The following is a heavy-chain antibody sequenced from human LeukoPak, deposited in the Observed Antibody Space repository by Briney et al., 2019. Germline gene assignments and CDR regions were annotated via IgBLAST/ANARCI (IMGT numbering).Heavy chain of an antibody. Sequence: PGGSLRLSCAASGFTFSSYSMNWVRQARGKGLEWVSSISSSSSYIYYADSVKGLFNISRDNAKNSLYLQMISLRAEDTAVYYCAREELLGAYYYYGMDVWGQGTTVTVSS. CDR1: GFTFSSYS. D-gene: IGHD1-26*01. V-gene: IGHV3-21*01. J-gene: IGHJ6*02. CDR3: AREELLGAYYYYGMDV. CDR2: ISSSSSYI.